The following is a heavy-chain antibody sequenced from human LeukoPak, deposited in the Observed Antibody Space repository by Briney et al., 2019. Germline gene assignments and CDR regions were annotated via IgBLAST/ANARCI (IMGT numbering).Heavy chain of an antibody. CDR3: AKRGVVIRGILVTGYHQEAYHYDF. V-gene: IGHV3-23*01. CDR2: ISERGGST. CDR1: GISLSNYA. D-gene: IGHD3-10*01. J-gene: IGHJ4*02. Sequence: GGSLRLSCVVSGISLSNYAMTWVRQAPGKGLEWVSYISERGGSTTYADSVKGRFTISRDTSLNTLYLQMNNLRVEDTAVYFCAKRGVVIRGILVTGYHQEAYHYDFWGQGVLVTVSS.